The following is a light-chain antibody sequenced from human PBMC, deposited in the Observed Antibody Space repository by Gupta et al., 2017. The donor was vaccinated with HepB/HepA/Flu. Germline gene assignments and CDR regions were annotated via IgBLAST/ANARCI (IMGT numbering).Light chain of an antibody. CDR3: QSYDSSLYGG. V-gene: IGLV1-40*01. J-gene: IGLJ2*01. Sequence: QSVLTPPPSVSGAPGQRVTISCTGSSSNIGAGYDVHWYQQLPGTAPKLFIYGNSNRPSGVPDRFSGSKSGTSASLAITGLQAEDEADYYCQSYDSSLYGGFGGGTKLTVL. CDR1: SSNIGAGYD. CDR2: GNS.